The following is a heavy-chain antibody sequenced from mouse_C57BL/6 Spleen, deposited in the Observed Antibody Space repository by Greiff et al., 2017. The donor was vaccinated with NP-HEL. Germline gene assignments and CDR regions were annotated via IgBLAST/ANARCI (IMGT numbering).Heavy chain of an antibody. CDR3: ARGGTGIYYFDY. CDR2: IHPNSGST. V-gene: IGHV1-64*01. Sequence: VQLQQPGAELVKPGASVKLSCKASGYTFTSYWMHWVKQRPGQGLEWIGMIHPNSGSTNYNEKFKSKATLTVDKSSSTAYMQLSSLTSEDSAVYYCARGGTGIYYFDYWGQGTTLTVSS. D-gene: IGHD4-1*01. J-gene: IGHJ2*01. CDR1: GYTFTSYW.